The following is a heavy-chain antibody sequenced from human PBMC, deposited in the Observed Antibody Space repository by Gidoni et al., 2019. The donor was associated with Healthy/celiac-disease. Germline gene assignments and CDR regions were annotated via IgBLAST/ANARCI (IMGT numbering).Heavy chain of an antibody. Sequence: EVQLLESGGGLVQPGGSLRLSCAASGFTFSSYDMSWVRQAPGKGLEWVSAISGSGGSTYYADSVKGRFTISRDNSKNTLYLQMNSLRAEDTAVYYCAKEVTSIAAPNPDWYFDLWGRGTLVTVSS. J-gene: IGHJ2*01. CDR1: GFTFSSYD. V-gene: IGHV3-23*01. CDR3: AKEVTSIAAPNPDWYFDL. D-gene: IGHD6-6*01. CDR2: ISGSGGST.